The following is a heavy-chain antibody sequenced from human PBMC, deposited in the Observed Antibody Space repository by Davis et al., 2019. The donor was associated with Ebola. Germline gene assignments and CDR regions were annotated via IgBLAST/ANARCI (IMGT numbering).Heavy chain of an antibody. CDR1: GFTVSSNY. CDR3: ARVLNDAFDI. CDR2: IYSGGST. Sequence: GGSLRLSCAASGFTVSSNYMSWVRQAPGKGLEWVSVIYSGGSTYYADSVKGGFTISRDNSKNTLYLQMNSLRAEDTAVYYCARVLNDAFDIWGQGTMVTVSS. J-gene: IGHJ3*02. V-gene: IGHV3-53*01.